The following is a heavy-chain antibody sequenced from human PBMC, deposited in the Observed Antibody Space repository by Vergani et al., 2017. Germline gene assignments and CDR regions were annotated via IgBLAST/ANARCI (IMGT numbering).Heavy chain of an antibody. D-gene: IGHD2-2*01. V-gene: IGHV1-2*02. CDR2: INPNSGGT. Sequence: QVQLGQSGAEVEKTGASVKVSCKASGYTFTDYFMHWVRPVPGQGLEWMGWINPNSGGTNYAQKFQGRVTMTRDTSISTAYMELSNLRSEDRAVYYCARVGTSSNRDYFDYWGQGTLVTVSS. CDR3: ARVGTSSNRDYFDY. CDR1: GYTFTDYF. J-gene: IGHJ4*02.